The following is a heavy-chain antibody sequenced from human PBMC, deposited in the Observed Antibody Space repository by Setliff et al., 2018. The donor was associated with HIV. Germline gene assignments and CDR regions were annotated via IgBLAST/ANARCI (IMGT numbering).Heavy chain of an antibody. V-gene: IGHV1-69*05. CDR3: RWGPAAIWDAFDI. CDR1: GGTFSSYA. J-gene: IGHJ3*02. CDR2: IIPIFGTA. Sequence: ASVKVSCKASGGTFSSYAIGWVRQAPGQGLEWMGGIIPIFGTANYAQKFQGRVTITTDESTSTAYMELSSLRSEDTAVYYCRWGPAAIWDAFDIWGQGTMVTVSS. D-gene: IGHD2-2*01.